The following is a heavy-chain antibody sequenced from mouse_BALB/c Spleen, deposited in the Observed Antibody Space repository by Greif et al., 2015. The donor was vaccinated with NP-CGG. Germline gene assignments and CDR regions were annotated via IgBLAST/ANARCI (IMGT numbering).Heavy chain of an antibody. V-gene: IGHV1S29*02. CDR2: IYPYNGGT. Sequence: VQLKESGPELVKPGASVKISCKASGYTFTDYNMHWVKQSHGKSLEWIGYIYPYNGGTGYNQKFKSKATLTVDNSSSTAYMELRSLTSEDSAVYYCARPRDYAMDYWGQGTSVTVSS. J-gene: IGHJ4*01. CDR1: GYTFTDYN. CDR3: ARPRDYAMDY.